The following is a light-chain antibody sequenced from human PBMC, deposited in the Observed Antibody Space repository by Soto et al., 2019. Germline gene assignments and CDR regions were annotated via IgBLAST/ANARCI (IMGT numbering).Light chain of an antibody. CDR3: EQTYSTQT. V-gene: IGKV1-39*01. CDR2: AAS. Sequence: DIPLTQSPSSLSATVGDRVTITCRASQYISSYLNWSYQKPGKAPKLLIYAASSLQSGVPSRFSGRESGTEFTLSISGLQPEDYATYYCEQTYSTQTFGEGTKVDIK. J-gene: IGKJ1*01. CDR1: QYISSY.